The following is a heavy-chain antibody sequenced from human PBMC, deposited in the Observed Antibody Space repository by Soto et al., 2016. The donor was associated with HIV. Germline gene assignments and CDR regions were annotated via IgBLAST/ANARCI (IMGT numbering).Heavy chain of an antibody. CDR2: ISYDGSNK. CDR1: GFTFSSYA. V-gene: IGHV3-30*04. D-gene: IGHD3-22*01. J-gene: IGHJ4*02. CDR3: ARAYRYYDSSGYPASYFDY. Sequence: VQLVESGGGVVQPGRSLRLSCAASGFTFSSYAMHWVRQAPGKGLEWVAVISYDGSNKYYADSVKGRFTISRDNSKNTLYLQMNSLRAEDTAVYYCARAYRYYDSSGYPASYFDYVGPGNPGHRLL.